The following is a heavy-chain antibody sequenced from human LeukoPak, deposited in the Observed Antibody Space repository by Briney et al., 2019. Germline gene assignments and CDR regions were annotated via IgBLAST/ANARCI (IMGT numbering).Heavy chain of an antibody. CDR2: IYYSGST. D-gene: IGHD7-27*01. CDR3: ARRHLGIRAFDI. Sequence: SETLSLTCTVSGGSISGSSYYWGWIRQPPGKGLEWIGSIYYSGSTYYNPSLKSRVTISVDTSKNQFSLKLSSVTAADTAVYYCARRHLGIRAFDIWGQGTMVTVSS. CDR1: GGSISGSSYY. J-gene: IGHJ3*02. V-gene: IGHV4-39*01.